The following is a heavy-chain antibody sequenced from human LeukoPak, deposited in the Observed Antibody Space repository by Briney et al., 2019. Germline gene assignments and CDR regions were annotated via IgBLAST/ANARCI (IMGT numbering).Heavy chain of an antibody. D-gene: IGHD4-17*01. J-gene: IGHJ4*02. CDR1: GGSISSGGYY. CDR3: ARQTLTYYFDY. CDR2: IYYGGST. Sequence: PSETLSLTCTVSGGSISSGGYYWSWIRQHPGKGLEWIGNIYYGGSTYYNPSLKSRVTISVDTSENQFSLKLTSVTAADTALYYCARQTLTYYFDYWGQGILVTVSS. V-gene: IGHV4-31*03.